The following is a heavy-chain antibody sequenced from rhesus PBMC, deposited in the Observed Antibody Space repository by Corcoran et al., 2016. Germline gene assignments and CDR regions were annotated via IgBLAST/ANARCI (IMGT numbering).Heavy chain of an antibody. D-gene: IGHD3S6*01. V-gene: IGHV4-76*01. Sequence: QVQLQESGPGVVKPSETLSLTCAVSGYPISSGYDWSWIRQPPGKGLEWIGYIYGSSGSTNYNPSLKIRVTISKDASKNLFSLKLSSVTAADTAVYYCARGDDYGYYYSRGFDYWGQGVLVTVSS. CDR3: ARGDDYGYYYSRGFDY. CDR2: IYGSSGST. CDR1: GYPISSGYD. J-gene: IGHJ4*01.